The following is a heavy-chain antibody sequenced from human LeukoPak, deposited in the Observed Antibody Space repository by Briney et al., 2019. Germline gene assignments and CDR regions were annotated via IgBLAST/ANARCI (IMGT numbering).Heavy chain of an antibody. J-gene: IGHJ5*02. CDR2: ISSSSSYI. CDR3: ARVVRGVTGSYNWFDP. Sequence: GGSLRLSCAASGFTFSSYSMNWVRRAPGKGLEWVSSISSSSSYIYYADSVKGRFTISRDNAKNSLYLQMNSLRAEDTAVYYCARVVRGVTGSYNWFDPWGQGTLVTVSS. V-gene: IGHV3-21*01. D-gene: IGHD3-10*01. CDR1: GFTFSSYS.